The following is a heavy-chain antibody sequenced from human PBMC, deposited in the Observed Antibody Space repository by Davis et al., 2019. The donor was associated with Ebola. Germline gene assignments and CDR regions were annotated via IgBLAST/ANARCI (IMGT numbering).Heavy chain of an antibody. CDR2: INQSGIT. CDR3: VRGSHSGSYFNY. V-gene: IGHV4-34*01. D-gene: IGHD1-26*01. Sequence: PSETLSLTCAVYGGSLSGYYWNWIRQSPDKGLEWIGEINQSGITNYNTSLKSRVTMSLDTSKRKFSLELSSVTAADTAVYYYVRGSHSGSYFNYWGQGNLVTVSS. J-gene: IGHJ4*02. CDR1: GGSLSGYY.